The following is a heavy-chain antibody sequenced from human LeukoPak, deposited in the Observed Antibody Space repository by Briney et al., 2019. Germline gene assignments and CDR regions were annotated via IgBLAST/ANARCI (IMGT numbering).Heavy chain of an antibody. CDR1: GFTLSTYA. CDR3: AKAASGNWNDVSDY. J-gene: IGHJ4*02. V-gene: IGHV3-23*01. CDR2: ISGRGDST. Sequence: GGSLRLSCAASGFTLSTYAMSWVRQAPGKGVEGVSAISGRGDSTSYADSVRGRFTIPRDNYKNTVYVKMNSLRAEDPAVYYCAKAASGNWNDVSDYWGQGTLVTVSS. D-gene: IGHD1-20*01.